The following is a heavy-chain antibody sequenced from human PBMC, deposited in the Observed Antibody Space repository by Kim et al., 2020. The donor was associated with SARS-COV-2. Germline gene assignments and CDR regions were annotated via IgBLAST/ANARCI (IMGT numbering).Heavy chain of an antibody. CDR1: GGTFRSYA. CDR3: AKDSDIVVVVAATPLDY. J-gene: IGHJ4*02. CDR2: ISGSGGST. V-gene: IGHV3-23*01. Sequence: GGTFRSYAMSWVRQAPGKGLEWVSSISGSGGSTYYADSVKGRFTISRDNSKNTLYLQMNSLRAEDTAVYYCAKDSDIVVVVAATPLDYWGQGTLVTVSS. D-gene: IGHD2-15*01.